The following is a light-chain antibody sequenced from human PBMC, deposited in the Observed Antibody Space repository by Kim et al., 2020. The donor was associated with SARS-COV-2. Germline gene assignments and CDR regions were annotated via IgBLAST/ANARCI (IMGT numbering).Light chain of an antibody. CDR3: QQYNNWPHT. CDR1: QSVSTN. V-gene: IGKV3-15*01. J-gene: IGKJ4*01. Sequence: EIVMTQSPATLSVSPGESATLSCRASQSVSTNLAWYQRRPGQAPRLLIYDASTRATGIPARFSGGGSATDFTLAISSLQSEDFAVYYCQQYNNWPHTFGGGTKLEI. CDR2: DAS.